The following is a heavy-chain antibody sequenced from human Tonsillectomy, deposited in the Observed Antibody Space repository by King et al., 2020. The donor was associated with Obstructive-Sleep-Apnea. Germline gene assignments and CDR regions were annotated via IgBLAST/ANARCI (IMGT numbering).Heavy chain of an antibody. CDR3: ARQGTSGSYLTN. CDR1: GGSLDNNF. Sequence: PLQESGPGLVKPSETLSLICAVSGGSLDNNFWSWIRQAPGKGLEWIGYVFYTGSATYSPSLKGRVTISVDTSKNQFSLKLRSVTAADTAIYYCARQGTSGSYLTNWGQGALVTVSS. CDR2: VFYTGSA. D-gene: IGHD3-10*01. V-gene: IGHV4-59*08. J-gene: IGHJ4*02.